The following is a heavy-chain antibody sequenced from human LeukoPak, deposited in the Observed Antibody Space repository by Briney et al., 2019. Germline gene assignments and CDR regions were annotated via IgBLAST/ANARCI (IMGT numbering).Heavy chain of an antibody. J-gene: IGHJ3*02. CDR2: ISSSSSYI. V-gene: IGHV3-21*01. D-gene: IGHD4-17*01. CDR1: GFTVSSNY. CDR3: ARVYDGDYAFDI. Sequence: GGSLRLSCAASGFTVSSNYMSWVRQAPGKGLEWVSSISSSSSYIYYADSVKGRFTISRDNAKNSLYLQMNSLRAEDTAVYYCARVYDGDYAFDIWGQGTMVTVSS.